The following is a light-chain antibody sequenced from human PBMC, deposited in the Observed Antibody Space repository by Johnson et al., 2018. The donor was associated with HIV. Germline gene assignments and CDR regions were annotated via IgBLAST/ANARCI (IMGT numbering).Light chain of an antibody. V-gene: IGLV1-51*01. CDR3: ATWDSSLTAV. Sequence: QSVLTQPPSVSAAPGQKVTVSCSGSSSNIGNNYVSWYQQFPGTAPKLLIYDNNKRPSGIPDRFSGSKSGTSATLGITGLQTGDEADYYCATWDSSLTAVFGTGTKVTVL. CDR2: DNN. CDR1: SSNIGNNY. J-gene: IGLJ1*01.